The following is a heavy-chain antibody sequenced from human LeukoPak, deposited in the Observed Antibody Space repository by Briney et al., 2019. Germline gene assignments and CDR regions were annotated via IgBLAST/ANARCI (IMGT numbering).Heavy chain of an antibody. CDR1: EFIFGAYW. J-gene: IGHJ4*02. CDR3: VRSLERFGTRDY. Sequence: GGSLRLSCAASEFIFGAYWMTWVRQAPGKGLEWVAHINQDGTEKYYMDSVKGRFTISRDNAKKSLFLQMNSLTAEDTALYYCVRSLERFGTRDYWGQGTVVTVSS. V-gene: IGHV3-7*01. CDR2: INQDGTEK. D-gene: IGHD3-10*01.